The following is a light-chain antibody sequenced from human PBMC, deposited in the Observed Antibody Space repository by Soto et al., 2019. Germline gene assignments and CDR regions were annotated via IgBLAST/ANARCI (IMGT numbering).Light chain of an antibody. CDR2: GAT. J-gene: IGKJ4*01. V-gene: IGKV3D-15*01. CDR1: QTVRDN. CDR3: QQYNNWPLT. Sequence: EVVMTQSPATLSVSPWERATLSWGASQTVRDNLGWYQQKPGQPPRLLIYGATTRATGIPARFSGSGSGTEFTLTISSLQSEDFAVYYCQQYNNWPLTFGGGTKVDIK.